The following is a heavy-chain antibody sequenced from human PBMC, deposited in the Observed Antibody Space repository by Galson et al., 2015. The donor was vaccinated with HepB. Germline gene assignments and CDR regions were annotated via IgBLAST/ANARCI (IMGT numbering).Heavy chain of an antibody. V-gene: IGHV1-3*04. Sequence: SVKVSCKASGYTFTLYGIHWVRQAPGQRLEWMAWISTADGDTRYSQKFQGRVTITRDTSATTAYMELRSQRSEDTAVYYCARENHDYSNYGVPDMYYYMDVWGKGTTVTVSS. CDR2: ISTADGDT. D-gene: IGHD4-11*01. CDR1: GYTFTLYG. CDR3: ARENHDYSNYGVPDMYYYMDV. J-gene: IGHJ6*03.